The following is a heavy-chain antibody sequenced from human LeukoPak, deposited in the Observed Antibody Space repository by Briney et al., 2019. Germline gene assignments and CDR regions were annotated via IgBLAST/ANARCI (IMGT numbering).Heavy chain of an antibody. CDR1: GYSFTSYW. CDR2: IYPGDSDT. V-gene: IGHV5-51*01. Sequence: HGASLQISCKGSGYSFTSYWIGWVRQMPGKGLEWMGIIYPGDSDTRYSPSFQGQVTISADRSISTAYLQWSSLKASDTAMYYCARHETGPYFDYWGQGTLVTVSS. D-gene: IGHD1-1*01. J-gene: IGHJ4*02. CDR3: ARHETGPYFDY.